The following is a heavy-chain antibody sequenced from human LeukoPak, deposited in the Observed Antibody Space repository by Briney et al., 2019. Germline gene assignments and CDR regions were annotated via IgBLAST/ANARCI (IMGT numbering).Heavy chain of an antibody. CDR1: GGSISGYY. Sequence: SETLSLTCTVSGGSISGYYWSWIRQPPGKGLEWIGYIYYSGSTYYNPSLKGRVTMSVDTSKNQFSLKLSSVTAVDTAVYYCARKHRWNGLYFDYWGQGTLVTVSS. CDR2: IYYSGST. J-gene: IGHJ4*02. D-gene: IGHD1-1*01. CDR3: ARKHRWNGLYFDY. V-gene: IGHV4-59*04.